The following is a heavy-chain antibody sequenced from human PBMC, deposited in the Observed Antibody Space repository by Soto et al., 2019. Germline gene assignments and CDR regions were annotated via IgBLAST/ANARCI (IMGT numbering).Heavy chain of an antibody. Sequence: GGSLRLSCAASGFTFSRFSIHWVRQAPGKGLAWVAVISYDGNNKHFAESVKGRFSISRDDSKNTVYLEMNNLRGDDSAVYYCARDHGMFLSYYYYGMDVRGQGTTVTVSS. CDR3: ARDHGMFLSYYYYGMDV. CDR1: GFTFSRFS. CDR2: ISYDGNNK. V-gene: IGHV3-30-3*01. D-gene: IGHD3-10*02. J-gene: IGHJ6*02.